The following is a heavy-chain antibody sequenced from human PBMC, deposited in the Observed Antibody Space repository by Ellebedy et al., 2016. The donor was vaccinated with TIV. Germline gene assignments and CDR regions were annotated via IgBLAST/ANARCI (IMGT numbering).Heavy chain of an antibody. CDR2: IYFSGSV. Sequence: MPSETLSLTCTVSGASISSYYWGWIRQPAGKGLEWIGRIYFSGSVDYNPSLKSRVTMSPDTPKNQFSLKLSSVTAADTAIYYCARVGCSSNNCYPGAFDPWGQGALVTVSS. CDR1: GASISSYY. CDR3: ARVGCSSNNCYPGAFDP. J-gene: IGHJ5*02. D-gene: IGHD2-2*01. V-gene: IGHV4-4*07.